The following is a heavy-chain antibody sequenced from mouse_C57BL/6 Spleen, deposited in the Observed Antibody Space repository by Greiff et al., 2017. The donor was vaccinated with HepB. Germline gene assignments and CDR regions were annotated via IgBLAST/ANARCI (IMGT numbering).Heavy chain of an antibody. V-gene: IGHV1-7*01. CDR1: GYTFTSYW. CDR3: ARSSGNYAYAMDY. D-gene: IGHD2-1*01. Sequence: VQLQQSGAELAKPGASVKLSCKASGYTFTSYWMHWVKQRPGQGLEWIGYINPSSGYTKYNQKFKDKATLTADKSSSTAYMQLSSLTYEDSAGYYCARSSGNYAYAMDYWGQGTSVTVSS. J-gene: IGHJ4*01. CDR2: INPSSGYT.